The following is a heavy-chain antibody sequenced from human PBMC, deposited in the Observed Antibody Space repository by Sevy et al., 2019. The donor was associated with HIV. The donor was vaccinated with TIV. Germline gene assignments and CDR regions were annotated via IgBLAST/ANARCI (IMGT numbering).Heavy chain of an antibody. Sequence: SETLSLTCNVSGDSISSYFWSWFRQPPGKGLEWIGYIYYSGSSEFNPSLRSRVTISIDTSKKYLSMKLTSVAAADTAVYYCARDSAVVPRALVYWGQGTLVTVSS. CDR2: IYYSGSS. D-gene: IGHD2-15*01. CDR1: GDSISSYF. CDR3: ARDSAVVPRALVY. V-gene: IGHV4-59*01. J-gene: IGHJ4*02.